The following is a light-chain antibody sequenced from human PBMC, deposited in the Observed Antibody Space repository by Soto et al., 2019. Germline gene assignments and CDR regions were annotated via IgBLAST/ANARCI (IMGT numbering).Light chain of an antibody. Sequence: DIQLTQSPSTLSGSVGDRVTISCRASQTISSWLVWYQQKPGKDPKLLIYDASTLKSGVPARFSGSGSGTEFTLTVSSLEPDDFATYYCQQDTSYSEAFGQGTKVELK. CDR1: QTISSW. V-gene: IGKV1-5*03. J-gene: IGKJ1*01. CDR2: DAS. CDR3: QQDTSYSEA.